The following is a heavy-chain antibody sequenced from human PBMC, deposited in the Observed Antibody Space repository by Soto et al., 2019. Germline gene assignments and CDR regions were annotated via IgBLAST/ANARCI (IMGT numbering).Heavy chain of an antibody. D-gene: IGHD2-8*01. V-gene: IGHV4-59*12. J-gene: IGHJ6*02. Sequence: SETLSLTCTVSGGSISSYYWSWIRQPPGKGLEWIGYIYYSGSTNYNPSLTSRVTISVDTSKNQFSLKLSSVTAADTAVYYCGRLNGYCSRTGCHGCDVMYVWGQGTTVTVSS. CDR2: IYYSGST. CDR1: GGSISSYY. CDR3: GRLNGYCSRTGCHGCDVMYV.